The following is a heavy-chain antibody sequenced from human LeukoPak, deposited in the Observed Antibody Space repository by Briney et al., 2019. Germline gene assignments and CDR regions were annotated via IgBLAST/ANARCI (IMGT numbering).Heavy chain of an antibody. Sequence: PGGSLRLSCAASGFTFSSYSMHWVRQAPGKGLEYVSAISSNGGSTYYANSVKARFTISRDNSRNTLYFQMGSLRAEDMAVYYCARVYSSIWTVDYWGQGTLVTVSS. CDR3: ARVYSSIWTVDY. CDR1: GFTFSSYS. CDR2: ISSNGGST. V-gene: IGHV3-64*01. D-gene: IGHD6-13*01. J-gene: IGHJ4*02.